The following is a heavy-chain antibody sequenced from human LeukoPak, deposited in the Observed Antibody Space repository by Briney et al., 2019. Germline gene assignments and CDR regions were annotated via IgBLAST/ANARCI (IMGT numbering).Heavy chain of an antibody. CDR1: GFTFRNYA. D-gene: IGHD2-15*01. J-gene: IGHJ4*02. CDR3: AKDSSASFYCGGGTCYSNY. Sequence: PGGSLTLSCAASGFTFRNYAMSWVRQAPGKGLEWVSVISGGGGGAYYADSLKGRFTISRDNAKNTLYLQMNSLRTEDTAVYYCAKDSSASFYCGGGTCYSNYWGQGTLVTVSS. CDR2: ISGGGGGA. V-gene: IGHV3-23*01.